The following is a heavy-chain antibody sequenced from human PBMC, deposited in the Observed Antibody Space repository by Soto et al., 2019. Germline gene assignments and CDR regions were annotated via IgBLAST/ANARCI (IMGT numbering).Heavy chain of an antibody. CDR2: ISYDGSNK. CDR3: AKDCYDFWSGYYRGEYYYYGMDV. CDR1: GSTFSSYG. Sequence: GGSLRLSCAASGSTFSSYGMHWVRQAPGKGLEWVAVISYDGSNKYYADSVKGRFTISRDNSKNTLYLQMNSLRAEDTAVYYCAKDCYDFWSGYYRGEYYYYGMDVWGQGTTVTVSS. V-gene: IGHV3-30*18. J-gene: IGHJ6*02. D-gene: IGHD3-3*01.